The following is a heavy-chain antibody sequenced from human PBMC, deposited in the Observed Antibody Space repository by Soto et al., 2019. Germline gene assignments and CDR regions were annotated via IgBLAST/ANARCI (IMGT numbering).Heavy chain of an antibody. V-gene: IGHV1-3*01. CDR2: INAGSGDT. Sequence: ASVKVSCKASGYSFKTYSIHWVRQAPGQRLEWMGSINAGSGDTKYSPHFQGRVTITRDTTATTAYMELRSLRSEDTAVYYCARNRLLWYEDFDPWGQGTLVTVS. CDR1: GYSFKTYS. J-gene: IGHJ5*02. CDR3: ARNRLLWYEDFDP. D-gene: IGHD3-10*01.